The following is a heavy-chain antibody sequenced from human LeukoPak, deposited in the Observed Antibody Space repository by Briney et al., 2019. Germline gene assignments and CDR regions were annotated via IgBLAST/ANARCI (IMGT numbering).Heavy chain of an antibody. J-gene: IGHJ4*02. CDR1: GGSFSGYY. V-gene: IGHV4-34*01. D-gene: IGHD3-22*01. CDR3: ARHSRYYHDISGPPSAFDY. CDR2: INHSGST. Sequence: SETLSPTCAVYGGSFSGYYWSWIRQPPGKGLEWIGEINHSGSTNYNPSLKSRVTISVDTSKNQFSLKLSSVTAADTAVYYCARHSRYYHDISGPPSAFDYWGQGTLVTVSS.